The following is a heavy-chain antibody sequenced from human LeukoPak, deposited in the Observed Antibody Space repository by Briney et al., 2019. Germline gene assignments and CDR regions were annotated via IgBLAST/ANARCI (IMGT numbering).Heavy chain of an antibody. CDR1: GFTFSSYG. CDR2: ISYDGSNK. CDR3: AKDFAAAGLDLEDY. J-gene: IGHJ4*02. Sequence: PGGSLRLSCAASGFTFSSYGMHWVRQAPGKGLEWVAVISYDGSNKYYADSVKGRFTISRDNSKNTLYLQMNSLRAEDTAVYYCAKDFAAAGLDLEDYWGQGTLVTVSS. D-gene: IGHD6-13*01. V-gene: IGHV3-30*18.